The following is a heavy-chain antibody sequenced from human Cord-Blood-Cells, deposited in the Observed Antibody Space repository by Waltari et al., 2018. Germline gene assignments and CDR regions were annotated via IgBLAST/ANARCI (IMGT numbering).Heavy chain of an antibody. V-gene: IGHV4-34*01. D-gene: IGHD1-7*01. CDR3: ARGWTGTYAFDI. Sequence: QVQLQQWGAGLLKPSETLSLTCAVYGGSFSGYYWSWIRQPPGKGLEWIGEINHSGSTNYNPSLKSRVPISVDTSKNQFSLKLSSVTAADTAVYYCARGWTGTYAFDIWGQGTMVTDSS. J-gene: IGHJ3*02. CDR1: GGSFSGYY. CDR2: INHSGST.